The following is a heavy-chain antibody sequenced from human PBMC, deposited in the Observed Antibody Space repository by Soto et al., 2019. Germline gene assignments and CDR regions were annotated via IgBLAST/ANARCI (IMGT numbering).Heavy chain of an antibody. CDR2: VYHNGNT. CDR1: DGSIKNGDW. Sequence: QVQLQESGTALFEPSGTLSRTCNVYDGSIKNGDWCSWVRQPPGKGLEWIGEVYHNGNTNYNASLKSRVTVSVDKSRNQFSLRLTSVTPADTAVYYCATRGIVGPIYWGQGTLVTVSS. V-gene: IGHV4-4*02. D-gene: IGHD1-26*01. CDR3: ATRGIVGPIY. J-gene: IGHJ4*02.